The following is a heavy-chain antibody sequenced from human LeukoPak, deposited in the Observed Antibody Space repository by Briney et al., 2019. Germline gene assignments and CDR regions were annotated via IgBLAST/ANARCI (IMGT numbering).Heavy chain of an antibody. CDR2: IWYDGSNK. CDR3: AEAVSYGYDAFDI. J-gene: IGHJ3*02. V-gene: IGHV3-33*06. CDR1: GFTFSSYG. D-gene: IGHD5-18*01. Sequence: GSLRLSCAASGFTFSSYGMHWVRQAPGKGLEWVAVIWYDGSNKYYADSVKGRFTISRDNSKNTLYLQMNSLRAEDTAVYYCAEAVSYGYDAFDIWGQGTMVTVSS.